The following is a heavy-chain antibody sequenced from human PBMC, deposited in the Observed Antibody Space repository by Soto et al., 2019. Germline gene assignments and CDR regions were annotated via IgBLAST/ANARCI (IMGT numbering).Heavy chain of an antibody. CDR2: IIPIFGTA. Sequence: QVQLVQSGAEVKKPGSSVKVSCKASGRTFSNYAITWVRQAPGQGLEWAGGIIPIFGTAKYAPNFQGRVTITADESTSTAYMELSSLRSDDTAVYYCARGVNSGWLRGGFDYWGQGTLVTVSS. CDR3: ARGVNSGWLRGGFDY. J-gene: IGHJ4*02. V-gene: IGHV1-69*01. CDR1: GRTFSNYA. D-gene: IGHD6-19*01.